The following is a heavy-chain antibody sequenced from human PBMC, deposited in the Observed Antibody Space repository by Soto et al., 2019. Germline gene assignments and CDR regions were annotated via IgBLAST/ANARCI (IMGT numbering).Heavy chain of an antibody. V-gene: IGHV3-7*01. J-gene: IGHJ4*02. CDR2: IKPDGSET. D-gene: IGHD6-19*01. CDR3: ARFGNIAVAAIDY. CDR1: GFTFNTYW. Sequence: EVQLVESGGGLVQPGGSLRLSCAASGFTFNTYWMTWVRQAPGQGLEWVANIKPDGSETYYLDSVKGRFTISRDSARDSVHLQMKVLRAEDTALYYCARFGNIAVAAIDYWGRGTLVTVSS.